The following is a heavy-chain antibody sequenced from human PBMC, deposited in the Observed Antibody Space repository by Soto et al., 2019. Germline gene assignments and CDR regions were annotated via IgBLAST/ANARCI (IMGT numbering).Heavy chain of an antibody. Sequence: SETLSLTCAVYGGSFSGYYWSWIRQPPGKGLEWIGEINHSGSTNYNPSLKSRVTISVDTSKNQFSLKPSSVTAADTAEHYCARGPLTILGVVTLYYYGRDGWGQGTTVTVS. V-gene: IGHV4-34*01. CDR1: GGSFSGYY. D-gene: IGHD3-3*01. CDR2: INHSGST. CDR3: ARGPLTILGVVTLYYYGRDG. J-gene: IGHJ6*02.